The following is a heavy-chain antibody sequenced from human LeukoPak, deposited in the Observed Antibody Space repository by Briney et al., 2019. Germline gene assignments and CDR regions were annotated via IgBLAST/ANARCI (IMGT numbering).Heavy chain of an antibody. D-gene: IGHD1-26*01. CDR3: AKDLAGATQTPYFDY. CDR1: GFTFSSYG. V-gene: IGHV3-23*01. Sequence: PGRSLRLSCAASGFTFSSYGMHWVRQAPGKGLEWVSAISANSGSTYYADSVKGRFTTSRDNSKNTLYLQMNSLRAEDTAVYYCAKDLAGATQTPYFDYWGQGTLVTVSS. CDR2: ISANSGST. J-gene: IGHJ4*02.